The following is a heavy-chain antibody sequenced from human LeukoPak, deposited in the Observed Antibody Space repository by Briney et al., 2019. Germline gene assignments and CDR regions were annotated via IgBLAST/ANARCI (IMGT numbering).Heavy chain of an antibody. Sequence: GGSLRLSCAASGFTFSSYWMHWVRQAPGKGLEWVSAISGSGGSTYYADSVKGRFTISRDNSKNTLYLQMNSLRAEDTAVYYCAKDQALGYVNLWGRGTLVTVSS. CDR1: GFTFSSYW. CDR3: AKDQALGYVNL. D-gene: IGHD2-15*01. J-gene: IGHJ2*01. CDR2: ISGSGGST. V-gene: IGHV3-23*01.